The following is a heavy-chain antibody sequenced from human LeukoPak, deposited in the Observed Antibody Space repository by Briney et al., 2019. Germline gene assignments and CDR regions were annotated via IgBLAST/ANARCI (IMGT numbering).Heavy chain of an antibody. CDR1: GYTFTSYG. CDR2: ISAYNGNT. CDR3: ARDRGVDGSYYHLDY. V-gene: IGHV1-18*01. D-gene: IGHD1-26*01. J-gene: IGHJ4*02. Sequence: GASVRVSCKASGYTFTSYGISWVRQAPGQGLEWMGWISAYNGNTNYAQKLQGRVTMTTDTSTSTAYMELRSLRSDDTAVYYCARDRGVDGSYYHLDYWGQGTLVTVSS.